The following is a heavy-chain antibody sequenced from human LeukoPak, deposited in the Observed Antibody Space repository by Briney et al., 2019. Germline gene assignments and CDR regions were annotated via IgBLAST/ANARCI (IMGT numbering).Heavy chain of an antibody. CDR3: ARDSLLWSGELEGYFDY. D-gene: IGHD3-10*01. CDR1: GYTFTSYG. V-gene: IGHV1-18*01. CDR2: ISAYNGNT. J-gene: IGHJ4*02. Sequence: ASVKVSCKASGYTFTSYGISWVRRAPGQGLEWMGWISAYNGNTNYAQKLQGRVTMTTDTSTSTAYMELRSLRSDDTAVYYCARDSLLWSGELEGYFDYWGQGTLVTVSS.